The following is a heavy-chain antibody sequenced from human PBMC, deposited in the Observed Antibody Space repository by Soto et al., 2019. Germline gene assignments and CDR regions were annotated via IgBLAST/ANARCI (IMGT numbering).Heavy chain of an antibody. J-gene: IGHJ6*02. CDR3: AKASRMVRGVIITGYYYYGMDV. D-gene: IGHD3-10*01. CDR1: GFTFSSYA. Sequence: EVQLLESGGGLVQPGGSLRLSCAASGFTFSSYAMSWVRQAPGKGLEWVSAISGSGGSTYYADSVKGRFTISRDNSKNTLYLQMSSLRAEDTAVYYCAKASRMVRGVIITGYYYYGMDVWGQGTTVTVSS. V-gene: IGHV3-23*01. CDR2: ISGSGGST.